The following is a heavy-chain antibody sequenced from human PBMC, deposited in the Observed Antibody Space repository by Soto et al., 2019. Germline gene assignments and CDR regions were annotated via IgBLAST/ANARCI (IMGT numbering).Heavy chain of an antibody. CDR3: TRRRAGSGYYFDD. CDR1: GFTFSTYA. Sequence: QVQLVESGGGVVQPGGSLRLSCVASGFTFSTYAIHWVRQAPGKGLEWVALVSVDGSLEYYADSVKGRSTVSRDNSKSTLYFPMNSPRAEDTAFYYCTRRRAGSGYYFDDWGQGTLATVSS. V-gene: IGHV3-30-3*01. J-gene: IGHJ4*02. D-gene: IGHD3-22*01. CDR2: VSVDGSLE.